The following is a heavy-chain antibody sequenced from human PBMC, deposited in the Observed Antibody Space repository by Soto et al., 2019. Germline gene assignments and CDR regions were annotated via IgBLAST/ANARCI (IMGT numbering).Heavy chain of an antibody. CDR1: GGSFSGYY. J-gene: IGHJ4*02. V-gene: IGHV4-34*01. CDR3: ARGHENCSGGSCYSGGGFDY. Sequence: SETLSLTCAVYGGSFSGYYWSWIRQPPGKGLEWIGEINHSGSTNYNPSLKSRVTISVDTSKNQFSLKLSSVTAADTAVYYCARGHENCSGGSCYSGGGFDYWGQGTLVTAPQ. D-gene: IGHD2-15*01. CDR2: INHSGST.